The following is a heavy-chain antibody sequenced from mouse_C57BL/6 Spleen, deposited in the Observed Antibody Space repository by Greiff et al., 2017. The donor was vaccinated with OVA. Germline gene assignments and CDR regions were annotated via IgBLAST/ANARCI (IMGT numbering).Heavy chain of an antibody. CDR3: ARRSSSSYFDV. CDR1: GYTFTDYN. V-gene: IGHV1-18*01. CDR2: INPNNGGT. Sequence: EVKLVESGPELVKPGASVKIPCKASGYTFTDYNMDWVKQSHGKSLEWIGDINPNNGGTIYNQKFKGKATLTVDKSSSTAYMELRSLTSEDTAVYYCARRSSSSYFDVWGTGTTVTVSS. D-gene: IGHD1-1*01. J-gene: IGHJ1*03.